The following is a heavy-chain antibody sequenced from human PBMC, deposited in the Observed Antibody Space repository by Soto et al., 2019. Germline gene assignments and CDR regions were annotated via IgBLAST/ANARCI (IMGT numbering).Heavy chain of an antibody. J-gene: IGHJ4*02. CDR2: INHSGST. Sequence: SEILSLTCAVYGGSFSGYYWSWIRQPPGKGLEWIGEINHSGSTNYNPSLKSRVTISVDTSKNQFSLKLSSVTAADTAVYYCARGRARYSGYDLGYWGQGTLVTVSS. D-gene: IGHD5-12*01. CDR3: ARGRARYSGYDLGY. CDR1: GGSFSGYY. V-gene: IGHV4-34*01.